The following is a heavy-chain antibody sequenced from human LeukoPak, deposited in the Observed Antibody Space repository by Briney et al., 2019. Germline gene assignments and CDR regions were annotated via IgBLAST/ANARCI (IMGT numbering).Heavy chain of an antibody. D-gene: IGHD2-15*01. CDR3: AGYDGMLLRYFQH. CDR2: INYNGGT. V-gene: IGHV4-38-2*01. J-gene: IGHJ1*01. CDR1: GYSISSGYY. Sequence: SETLSLTCAVSGYSISSGYYWGWIRQPPGKGLEWIGSINYNGGTYYNPSLKSRVTISVDTSKNQFSLRLTSVTAADTAMHYCAGYDGMLLRYFQHWGQGTLVTVSS.